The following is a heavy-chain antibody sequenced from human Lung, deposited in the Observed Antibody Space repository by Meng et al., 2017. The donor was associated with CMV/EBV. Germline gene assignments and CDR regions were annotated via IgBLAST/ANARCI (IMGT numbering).Heavy chain of an antibody. CDR2: IIPILAIT. CDR3: GRYTDIVSVIAATRDYWFDP. Sequence: SFPSSLSTFILYSITCLRQAPGQGLEWMGTIIPILAITKYAQKFQGRVTITADKTSSTVYMELSSLRSDDTAVYYCGRYTDIVSVIAATRDYWFDPWGQGTLGT. V-gene: IGHV1-69*02. CDR1: LSTFILYS. D-gene: IGHD2-15*01. J-gene: IGHJ5*02.